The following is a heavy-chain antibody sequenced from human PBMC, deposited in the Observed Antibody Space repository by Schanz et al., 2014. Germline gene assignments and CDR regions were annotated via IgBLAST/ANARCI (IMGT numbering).Heavy chain of an antibody. CDR3: GRGFSRSYIDF. CDR1: GYTLKNYG. Sequence: QAQLMQSGPELKRPGASVKVSCTASGYTLKNYGISWVRQAPGQGLEWMGIINPSGGSTRYGQKFQGRITVTTDTSTSTVYLELSSLRSDDTAVYYCGRGFSRSYIDFWGQGTLITVSS. V-gene: IGHV1-46*03. D-gene: IGHD6-6*01. CDR2: INPSGGST. J-gene: IGHJ4*02.